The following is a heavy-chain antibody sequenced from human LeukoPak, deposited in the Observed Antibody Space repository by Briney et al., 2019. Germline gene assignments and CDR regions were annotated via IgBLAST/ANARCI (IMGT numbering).Heavy chain of an antibody. J-gene: IGHJ6*02. CDR2: MNPNSGNT. Sequence: GASVKVSCKASGYTFTSYDINWVRQATGQGLEWMGWMNPNSGNTGYAQKFQGRVTMTRNTSISTAYMELSSLRSEDTAVYYCARDPGGGYNGYYYYYGMDVWGQGTTVTVSS. V-gene: IGHV1-8*01. CDR3: ARDPGGGYNGYYYYYGMDV. CDR1: GYTFTSYD. D-gene: IGHD5-24*01.